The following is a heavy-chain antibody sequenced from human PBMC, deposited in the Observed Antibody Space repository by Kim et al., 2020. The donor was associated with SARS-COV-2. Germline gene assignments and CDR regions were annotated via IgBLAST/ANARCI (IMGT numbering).Heavy chain of an antibody. CDR2: INSDGSST. Sequence: GGSLRLSCAASGFTFSSYWMHWVRQAPGKGLVWVSRINSDGSSTSYADSVKGRFTISRDNAKNTLYLQMNSLRAEDTAVYYCARGQPEIRYFDWLPAGDAFDIWGQGTMVTASS. J-gene: IGHJ3*02. V-gene: IGHV3-74*01. CDR3: ARGQPEIRYFDWLPAGDAFDI. D-gene: IGHD3-9*01. CDR1: GFTFSSYW.